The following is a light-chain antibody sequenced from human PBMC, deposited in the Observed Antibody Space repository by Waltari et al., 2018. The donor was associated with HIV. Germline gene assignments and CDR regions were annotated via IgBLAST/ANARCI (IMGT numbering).Light chain of an antibody. V-gene: IGLV2-23*02. J-gene: IGLJ1*01. Sequence: QSALTQPASVSGSPGQSITISCTGTSSNVGSDDLVSWYQQHPGEAPQLIFYEVTKRPSGVSNRFSGSKSGNTASLTISVLQAEDEADYYCCSCPRSGIRYVFGTGTKVTVL. CDR3: CSCPRSGIRYV. CDR2: EVT. CDR1: SSNVGSDDL.